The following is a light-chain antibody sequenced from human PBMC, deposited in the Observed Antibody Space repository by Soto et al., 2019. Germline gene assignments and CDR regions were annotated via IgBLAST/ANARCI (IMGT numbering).Light chain of an antibody. CDR2: DAS. J-gene: IGKJ4*01. CDR1: DDITNY. Sequence: IQLTQSPSSLSASVGDRVTVTCRASDDITNYVAWYQQKAGKAPKLLIYDASTLYSGVPSRFSGSGSVTDFTLTLSGLQPEDFATYYCQQLSRYPSTFGGETKVDIK. V-gene: IGKV1-9*01. CDR3: QQLSRYPST.